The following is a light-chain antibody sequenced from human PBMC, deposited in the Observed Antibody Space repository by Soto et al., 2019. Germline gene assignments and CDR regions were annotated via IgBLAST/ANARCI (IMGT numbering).Light chain of an antibody. J-gene: IGLJ1*01. CDR1: SSDVGGYNY. CDR2: EVS. Sequence: QSALTQPASVSGSPGQSITISCTGNSSDVGGYNYVSWYQQHPGKAPKLMIYEVSNRPSGVSNRFSGSKSGNMASLTISGLQAEDEADYYCSTYSTSSTLDYVFGTGTKLTVL. V-gene: IGLV2-14*01. CDR3: STYSTSSTLDYV.